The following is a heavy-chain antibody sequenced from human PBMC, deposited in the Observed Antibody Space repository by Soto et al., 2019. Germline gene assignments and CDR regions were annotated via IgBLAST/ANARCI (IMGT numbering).Heavy chain of an antibody. D-gene: IGHD2-15*01. CDR1: GFTVSSNY. CDR2: IYSGGST. CDR3: AREVSGAATQGHYYYMDV. V-gene: IGHV3-66*01. Sequence: GGSLRLSCAASGFTVSSNYMSWVRQAPGKGLEWVSVIYSGGSTYYADSVKGRFTISRDNSKNTLYLQMNSLRAEDTAVYYCAREVSGAATQGHYYYMDVWGKGSTVTVSS. J-gene: IGHJ6*03.